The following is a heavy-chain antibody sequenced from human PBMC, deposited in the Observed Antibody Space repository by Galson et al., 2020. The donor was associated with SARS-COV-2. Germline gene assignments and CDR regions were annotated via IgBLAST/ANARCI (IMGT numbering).Heavy chain of an antibody. Sequence: ASVKVSCKASGYTFTGYYMHWVRQAPGQGLEWMGWINPNSGGTNYAQKFQGRVTMTRNTSISTAYMELSRLRSDDTAVYYCARGPQPYLLQYFDWVPDPRDYWGQGTLVTVSS. CDR1: GYTFTGYY. CDR3: ARGPQPYLLQYFDWVPDPRDY. D-gene: IGHD3-9*01. V-gene: IGHV1-2*02. CDR2: INPNSGGT. J-gene: IGHJ4*02.